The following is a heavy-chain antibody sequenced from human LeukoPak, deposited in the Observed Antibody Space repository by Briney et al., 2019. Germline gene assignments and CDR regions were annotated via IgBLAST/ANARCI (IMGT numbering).Heavy chain of an antibody. Sequence: ASVKVSCKASGYTFTGYYMHWVRQAPGQGLERMGWINPNSGGTNYAQKFQGRVTMTRDTSISTAYMELSRLRSDDTAVYYCARDRSSGYPFDYWGQGTLVTVSS. J-gene: IGHJ4*02. CDR3: ARDRSSGYPFDY. D-gene: IGHD3-22*01. CDR2: INPNSGGT. V-gene: IGHV1-2*02. CDR1: GYTFTGYY.